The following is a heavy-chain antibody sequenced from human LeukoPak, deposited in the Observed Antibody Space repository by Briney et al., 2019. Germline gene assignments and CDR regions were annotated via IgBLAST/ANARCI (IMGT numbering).Heavy chain of an antibody. D-gene: IGHD3-10*01. CDR1: GFTFSRDS. Sequence: PGGSLRLSCAAPGFTFSRDSMNWVRQAPGKGLEWVSYINGGSSPIYYADSVRGRFTISRDNSNKTVYLQMNSLRADDTAVYYCARDPIYDSGSHSTSQGMDVWGQGTTVTVSS. J-gene: IGHJ6*01. V-gene: IGHV3-48*04. CDR3: ARDPIYDSGSHSTSQGMDV. CDR2: INGGSSPI.